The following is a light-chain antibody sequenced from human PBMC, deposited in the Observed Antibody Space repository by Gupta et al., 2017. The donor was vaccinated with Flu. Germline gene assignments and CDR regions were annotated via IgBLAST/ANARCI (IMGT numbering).Light chain of an antibody. J-gene: IGKJ5*01. CDR3: QQRSNWPT. Sequence: PGEAATLSCRASQSVSSFLACYQQKPVQAPRLLIYDASTMATGIPARFSGSGSRTDFTLTISLLEPEDFAVYYCQQRSNWPTFGQGTRLEIK. CDR1: QSVSSF. CDR2: DAS. V-gene: IGKV3-11*01.